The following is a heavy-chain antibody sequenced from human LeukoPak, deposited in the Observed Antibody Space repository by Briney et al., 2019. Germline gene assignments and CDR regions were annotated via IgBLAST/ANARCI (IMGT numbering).Heavy chain of an antibody. CDR1: GFTFDDYG. CDR2: INWNGGST. J-gene: IGHJ4*02. Sequence: GGSLRLSCAAPGFTFDDYGMSWVRQAPGKGLEWVSGINWNGGSTGYADSVKGRFTISRDNAKNSLYLQMNSLRAEDTALYYCARRGGYCSSTSCYYYFDYWGQGTLVTVSS. CDR3: ARRGGYCSSTSCYYYFDY. V-gene: IGHV3-20*04. D-gene: IGHD2-2*01.